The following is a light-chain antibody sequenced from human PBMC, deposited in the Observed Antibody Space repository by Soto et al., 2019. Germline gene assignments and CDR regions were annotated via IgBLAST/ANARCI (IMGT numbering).Light chain of an antibody. V-gene: IGLV1-44*01. J-gene: IGLJ2*01. CDR1: SSNIGTNS. CDR3: AAWDDSLNGPV. Sequence: QSVLTQPPSASGTPGQRVNISCSGRSSNIGTNSVSWYQHLPGTAPKLIIYNNDRRPSGVPDRFSGSKSDTSASLAISGLQSEDQTDYYCAAWDDSLNGPVFGGGTKLTVL. CDR2: NND.